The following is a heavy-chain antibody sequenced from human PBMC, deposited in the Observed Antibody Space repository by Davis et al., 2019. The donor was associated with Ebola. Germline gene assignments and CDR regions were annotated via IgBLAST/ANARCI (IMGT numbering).Heavy chain of an antibody. CDR2: ISYDGSNK. J-gene: IGHJ3*02. CDR1: GFTFSSYG. D-gene: IGHD3-10*01. CDR3: ARDLPYYYGSGSYYHTAGAFDI. V-gene: IGHV3-30*03. Sequence: GESLKISCAASGFTFSSYGMHWVRQAPGKGLEWVAVISYDGSNKYYADSVKGRFTISRDNAKNSLYLQMNSLRAEDTAVYYCARDLPYYYGSGSYYHTAGAFDIWGQGTMVTVSS.